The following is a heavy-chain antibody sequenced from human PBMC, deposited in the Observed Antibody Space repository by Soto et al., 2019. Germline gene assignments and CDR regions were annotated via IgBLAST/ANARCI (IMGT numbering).Heavy chain of an antibody. Sequence: GASVKVSCKASGYTFTSYGISWVRQAPGQGLEWMGWINPNSGGTNYAQKFQGWVTMTRDTSISTAYMELSRLRSDDTAVYYCARGYCSGGSCYGVGYYYYGMDVWGQGTTVTVSS. CDR1: GYTFTSYG. V-gene: IGHV1-2*04. CDR3: ARGYCSGGSCYGVGYYYYGMDV. D-gene: IGHD2-15*01. CDR2: INPNSGGT. J-gene: IGHJ6*02.